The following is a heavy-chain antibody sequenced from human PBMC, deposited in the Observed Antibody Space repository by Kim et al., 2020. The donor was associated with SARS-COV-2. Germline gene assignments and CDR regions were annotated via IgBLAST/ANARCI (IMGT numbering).Heavy chain of an antibody. CDR1: GYTFTDYY. J-gene: IGHJ4*01. CDR3: ASVDAAMNGAYYGASDY. V-gene: IGHV1-2*02. Sequence: ASVKVSCEASGYTFTDYYMHWVRQAPGQGLEWMGWINPKTGGTTYAQKFHGRVTMTTDTSINTLYLALSGLTSDDTAVYFCASVDAAMNGAYYGASDYWG. CDR2: INPKTGGT. D-gene: IGHD3-3*01.